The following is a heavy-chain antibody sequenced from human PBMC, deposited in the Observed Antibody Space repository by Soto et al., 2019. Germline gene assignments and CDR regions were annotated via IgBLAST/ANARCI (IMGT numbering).Heavy chain of an antibody. J-gene: IGHJ4*02. Sequence: EVQLVQSGAEVKKPGESLKISCKGSGYRFTTSWITWVRQMPGKGLEWMGIIHPGDSDTRHSPSFQGQVTISADKSISTAHLQWSSLKASDTAMYYCARVSSIVGGLDGDFDYWGQGTLVTVSS. CDR1: GYRFTTSW. CDR2: IHPGDSDT. V-gene: IGHV5-51*01. CDR3: ARVSSIVGGLDGDFDY. D-gene: IGHD1-26*01.